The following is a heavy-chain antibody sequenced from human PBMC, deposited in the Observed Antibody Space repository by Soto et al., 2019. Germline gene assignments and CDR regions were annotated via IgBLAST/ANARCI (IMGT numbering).Heavy chain of an antibody. CDR2: ISAYNGNT. V-gene: IGHV1-18*01. Sequence: QVQLVQSGAEVKKPGASVKVSCKASGYTFTSYGISWVRQAPGQGLEWMGWISAYNGNTNYAQKLQGRVTMTTDTSTSTAYMELRSLRSDDTAVYYCAIGLGYCSGGSCYHKKGAFDILGQGTMVTVSS. J-gene: IGHJ3*02. CDR3: AIGLGYCSGGSCYHKKGAFDI. CDR1: GYTFTSYG. D-gene: IGHD2-15*01.